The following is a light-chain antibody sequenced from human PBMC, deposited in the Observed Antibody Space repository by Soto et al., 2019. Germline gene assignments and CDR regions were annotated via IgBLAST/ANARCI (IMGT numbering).Light chain of an antibody. CDR1: SSNVGSYNL. Sequence: QSVLTQPASVSGSPGQSITISCTGTSSNVGSYNLVSWYQQHPGKAPKLMIYEGTKRPSGVSNRCSGSRSGNTASLTISGLQAEDEADYYCCSYASSGTYVVFGGGTKLTVL. CDR2: EGT. V-gene: IGLV2-23*01. CDR3: CSYASSGTYVV. J-gene: IGLJ2*01.